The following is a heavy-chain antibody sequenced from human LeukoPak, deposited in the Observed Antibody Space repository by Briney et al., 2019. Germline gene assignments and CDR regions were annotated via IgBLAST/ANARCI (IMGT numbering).Heavy chain of an antibody. V-gene: IGHV3-23*01. J-gene: IGHJ3*02. CDR1: GFTFSSYA. Sequence: PGGSLRLSCAASGFTFSSYAVSWVRQAPGKGLEWVSAISGSGGSTYYADSVKGRFTISRDNSKNTLYLQMNSLRAEDTAVYYCAKRYYDFEDAFDIWGQGTMVTVSS. CDR3: AKRYYDFEDAFDI. D-gene: IGHD3-3*01. CDR2: ISGSGGST.